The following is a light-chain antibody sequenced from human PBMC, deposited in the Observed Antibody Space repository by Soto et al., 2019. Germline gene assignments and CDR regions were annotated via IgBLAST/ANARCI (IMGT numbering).Light chain of an antibody. CDR2: TAS. CDR3: QQSHSTPCT. J-gene: IGKJ2*02. CDR1: QSISSF. Sequence: DLQMTQSPSSLSASVGDRVTITCRASQSISSFVNWYQQKPGKAPKLLIYTASSLQSGVSSRFSGSGSGTDFTLTISSLQPEDFATYYCQQSHSTPCTFGQGTKLEIK. V-gene: IGKV1-39*01.